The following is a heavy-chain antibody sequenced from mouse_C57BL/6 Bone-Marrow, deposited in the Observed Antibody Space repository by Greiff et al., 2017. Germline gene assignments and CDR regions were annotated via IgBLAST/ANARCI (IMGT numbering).Heavy chain of an antibody. V-gene: IGHV1-54*01. CDR1: GYAFTNYL. CDR3: ARPGPYAMDY. CDR2: INPGSGGT. Sequence: QVQLQQPGAELVRPGTSVKVSCKASGYAFTNYLIEWVKQRPGQGLEWIGVINPGSGGTNYNEKFKGKDTLTADKSSSTAYMRLSSLTSEDSAVYFCARPGPYAMDYWGQGTSVTVAS. J-gene: IGHJ4*01. D-gene: IGHD4-1*01.